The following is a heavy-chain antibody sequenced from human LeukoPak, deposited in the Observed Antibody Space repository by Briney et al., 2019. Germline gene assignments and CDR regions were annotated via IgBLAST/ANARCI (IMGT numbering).Heavy chain of an antibody. CDR2: IIPIFGTA. CDR1: GGTFSSYA. D-gene: IGHD4-17*01. J-gene: IGHJ5*02. V-gene: IGHV1-69*13. Sequence: ASVKVSCKASGGTFSSYAISWVRQAPGQGLEWMGGIIPIFGTANYAQKFQGRVTITADESTSTAYMELSSLRSEDTAVYYCAGGGGITVTTYKNWFDPWGQGTLVTVSS. CDR3: AGGGGITVTTYKNWFDP.